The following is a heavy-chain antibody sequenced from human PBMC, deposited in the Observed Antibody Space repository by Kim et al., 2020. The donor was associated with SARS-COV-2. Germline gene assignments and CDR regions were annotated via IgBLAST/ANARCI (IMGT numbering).Heavy chain of an antibody. CDR1: GGSISSYY. CDR3: AGTSGYSYGTIFDY. J-gene: IGHJ4*02. CDR2: IYYSGST. V-gene: IGHV4-59*01. D-gene: IGHD5-18*01. Sequence: SETLSLTCTVSGGSISSYYWSWIRQPPGKGLEWIGYIYYSGSTNYNPSLKSRVTISVDTSKNQFSLKLSSVTAADTAVYYCAGTSGYSYGTIFDYWGQGTLVTVSS.